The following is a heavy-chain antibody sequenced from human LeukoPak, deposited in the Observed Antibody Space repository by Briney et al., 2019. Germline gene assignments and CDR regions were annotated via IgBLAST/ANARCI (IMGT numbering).Heavy chain of an antibody. D-gene: IGHD3-22*01. J-gene: IGHJ4*02. CDR2: IIPIFGTA. Sequence: SVKVSCKASGGTFSSYAISWVRQAPGQGLEWMGGIIPIFGTANYAQKFQGRVTITMDESTSTAYMELSSLRSEDTAVYYCARGGYYDSSAEYYFDYWGQGTLVTVSS. CDR1: GGTFSSYA. CDR3: ARGGYYDSSAEYYFDY. V-gene: IGHV1-69*05.